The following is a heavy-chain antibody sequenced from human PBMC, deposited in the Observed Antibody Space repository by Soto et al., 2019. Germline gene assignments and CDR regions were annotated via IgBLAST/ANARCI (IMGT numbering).Heavy chain of an antibody. CDR3: AREGWTTQLEYYFDY. D-gene: IGHD1-1*01. CDR2: IYYSGST. Sequence: PSETLSLTCTVSGGSISSRSYYWGWIRQPPGKGLEWIGSIYYSGSTYYNPSLKSRVTISVDTSKNQFSLKLSSVTAADTAVYYCAREGWTTQLEYYFDYWGQGTLVTVSS. CDR1: GGSISSRSYY. V-gene: IGHV4-39*02. J-gene: IGHJ4*02.